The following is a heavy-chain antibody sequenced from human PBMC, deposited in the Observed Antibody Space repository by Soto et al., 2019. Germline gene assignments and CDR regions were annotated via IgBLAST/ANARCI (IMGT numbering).Heavy chain of an antibody. J-gene: IGHJ6*02. Sequence: ASVTVSCKASGYTFTSYYMHWVRQAPGQGLEWMGIINPSGGSTSYAQKFQGRVTMTRDMSTSTVYMELSGLRSEDTAVYYCARFIVATNPANTRPEYYGMDVWGQGSTVIVCS. CDR3: ARFIVATNPANTRPEYYGMDV. CDR1: GYTFTSYY. V-gene: IGHV1-46*01. D-gene: IGHD5-12*01. CDR2: INPSGGST.